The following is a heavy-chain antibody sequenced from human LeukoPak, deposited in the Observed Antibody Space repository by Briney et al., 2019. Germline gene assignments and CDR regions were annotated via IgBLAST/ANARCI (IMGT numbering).Heavy chain of an antibody. CDR1: GGTFSSYA. V-gene: IGHV1-69*05. D-gene: IGHD6-6*01. J-gene: IGHJ6*03. CDR3: ARGVIAAPGRSYYYYYMDV. CDR2: IIPIFGTA. Sequence: SVKVSCKASGGTFSSYAISWVRQAPGQGLEWMGGIIPIFGTANYAQKFQGRVTITTDESTSTAYMELSSLRSEDTAVYYCARGVIAAPGRSYYYYYMDVWGKGTTVTVSS.